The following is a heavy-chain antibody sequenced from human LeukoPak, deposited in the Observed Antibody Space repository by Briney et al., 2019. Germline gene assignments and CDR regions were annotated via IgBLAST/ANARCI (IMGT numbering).Heavy chain of an antibody. D-gene: IGHD1-20*01. CDR3: ARHVPYNTWNYFDY. CDR2: IYPGGSDI. J-gene: IGHJ4*02. CDR1: GYTFTGYW. V-gene: IGHV5-51*01. Sequence: GESLKISCKGSGYTFTGYWIGWVRQMPGKGLEWMGIIYPGGSDIKYSPSFQGQVTISVDKSMATAYLQWSSLKASDTAMYYCARHVPYNTWNYFDYWGQGTLVTVSS.